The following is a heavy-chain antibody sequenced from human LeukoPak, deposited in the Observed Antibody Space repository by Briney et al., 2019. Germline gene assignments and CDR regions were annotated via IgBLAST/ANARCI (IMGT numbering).Heavy chain of an antibody. CDR3: ARVNPGYSSSWYVY. J-gene: IGHJ4*02. Sequence: GASVKVSCKASGYTFTSYAISWVRQAPGQGLEWMGGIIPIFGTANYAQKFQGRVTITADESTSTAYMELRSLRSDDTAVYYCARVNPGYSSSWYVYWGQGTLVTVSS. CDR1: GYTFTSYA. CDR2: IIPIFGTA. D-gene: IGHD6-13*01. V-gene: IGHV1-69*13.